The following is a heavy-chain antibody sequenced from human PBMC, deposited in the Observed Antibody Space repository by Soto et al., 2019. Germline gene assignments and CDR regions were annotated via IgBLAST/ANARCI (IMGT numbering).Heavy chain of an antibody. CDR3: ARVRVIQLWFRYGMDV. D-gene: IGHD5-18*01. CDR2: ISGSGGST. V-gene: IGHV3-23*01. J-gene: IGHJ6*02. CDR1: GFTFSSYA. Sequence: GGSLRLSCAASGFTFSSYAMSWVRQAPGKGLEGVSAISGSGGSTYYADSVKGRFTISRDNSKNTLYLQMNSLRAEDTAVYYCARVRVIQLWFRYGMDVWGQGTTVTVSS.